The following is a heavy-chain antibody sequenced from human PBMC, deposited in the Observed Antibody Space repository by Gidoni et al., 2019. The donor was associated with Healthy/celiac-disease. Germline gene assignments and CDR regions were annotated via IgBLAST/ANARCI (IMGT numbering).Heavy chain of an antibody. D-gene: IGHD3-22*01. CDR1: GFTFSSYS. CDR3: ARDAYYDSSGYWH. CDR2: ISSSSTI. V-gene: IGHV3-48*02. Sequence: EVQLVESGGGLVQPGGSLRLSCAASGFTFSSYSMNWVRQAPGKGLEWVSYISSSSTIYYADSVKGRFTISRDNAKNSLYLQMNSLRDEDTAVYYCARDAYYDSSGYWHWGQGTLVTVSS. J-gene: IGHJ4*02.